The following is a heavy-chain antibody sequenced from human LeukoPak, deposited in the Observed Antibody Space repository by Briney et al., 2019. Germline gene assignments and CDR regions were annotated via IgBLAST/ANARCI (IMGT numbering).Heavy chain of an antibody. CDR3: AKNGVPVRI. D-gene: IGHD3-10*01. V-gene: IGHV3-23*01. CDR2: ISGSGSGT. CDR1: GFTFSTYA. Sequence: GGSLRLSCAASGFTFSTYAMSWVRQAPGKGLEWVLAISGSGSGTYYADSVKGRFTISRDNSKSTLYLQMTSLRAEDTALYYCAKNGVPVRIWGQGTLVTVSS. J-gene: IGHJ4*02.